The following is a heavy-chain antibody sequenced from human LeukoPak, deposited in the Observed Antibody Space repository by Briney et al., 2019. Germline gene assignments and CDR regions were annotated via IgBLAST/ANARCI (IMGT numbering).Heavy chain of an antibody. V-gene: IGHV3-73*01. Sequence: PGGSLKLSCAASGFTFSGSAMHWVRQASGKGLEWVGRIRSKANSYATAYAASVKGRFTISRDDSKNTAYLQMNSLETEDTAVYYCTRGIVVVPAAPLADDYWGQGTLVTVSS. CDR3: TRGIVVVPAAPLADDY. J-gene: IGHJ4*02. CDR2: IRSKANSYAT. D-gene: IGHD2-2*01. CDR1: GFTFSGSA.